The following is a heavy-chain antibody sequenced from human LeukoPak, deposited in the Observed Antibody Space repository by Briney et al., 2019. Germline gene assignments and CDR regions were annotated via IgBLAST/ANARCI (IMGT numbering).Heavy chain of an antibody. J-gene: IGHJ4*02. CDR3: AREVRGYYFDY. CDR1: GFIVSSNY. Sequence: GGSLRLSCAASGFIVSSNYMSWVRQAPGKGLEWVSIITSGGNTYYADSVKGRFTISRDISKNTLYLQMNGLRAEDTAVYYCAREVRGYYFDYWGQGTLVTVSS. V-gene: IGHV3-53*01. CDR2: ITSGGNT. D-gene: IGHD3-22*01.